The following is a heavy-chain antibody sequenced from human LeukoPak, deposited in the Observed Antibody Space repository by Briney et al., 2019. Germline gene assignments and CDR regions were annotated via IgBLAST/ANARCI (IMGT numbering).Heavy chain of an antibody. D-gene: IGHD1-26*01. CDR2: ISGSGGST. CDR3: AKVLSGSYYSGYFDY. J-gene: IGHJ4*02. Sequence: GGSLRLSCAASGFTFSSYAMSWVRQAPGKGLEWVSAISGSGGSTYYADSVKGRSTISRDNSKNTLYLQMNSLRAEDTAVYYCAKVLSGSYYSGYFDYWGQGTLVTVSS. V-gene: IGHV3-23*01. CDR1: GFTFSSYA.